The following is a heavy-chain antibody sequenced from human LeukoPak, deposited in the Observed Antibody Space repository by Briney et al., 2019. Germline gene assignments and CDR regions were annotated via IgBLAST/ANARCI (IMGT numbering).Heavy chain of an antibody. V-gene: IGHV3-23*01. CDR2: ISGSGGST. J-gene: IGHJ4*02. CDR1: GFTFSSNA. CDR3: AKDRGLVGSTPSNFDY. D-gene: IGHD1-26*01. Sequence: GGSLRLSCAASGFTFSSNAMNWVRQAPGKGLEWVSGISGSGGSTYSADSVEGRFTISRDNSKKTVYLQMNSLRAEDTAVYYCAKDRGLVGSTPSNFDYWGQGTLVTVSS.